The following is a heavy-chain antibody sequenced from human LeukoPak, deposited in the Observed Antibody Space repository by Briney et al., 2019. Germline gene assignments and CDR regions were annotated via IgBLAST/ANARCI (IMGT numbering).Heavy chain of an antibody. J-gene: IGHJ4*02. CDR3: ARRRFGELIDD. V-gene: IGHV4-39*01. CDR1: GDSINSSTHR. CDR2: IYYIGSP. D-gene: IGHD3-10*01. Sequence: SETLSLTCTVSGDSINSSTHRWGWIRQPPGKGLEWIGSIYYIGSPYYNPSLKSRVTSSVDTSKNQFSLKMTSVTAAYTSTYYRARRRFGELIDDWGQGTLVTVSS.